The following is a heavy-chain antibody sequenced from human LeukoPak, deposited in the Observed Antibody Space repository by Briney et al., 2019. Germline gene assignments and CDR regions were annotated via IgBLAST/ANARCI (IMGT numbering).Heavy chain of an antibody. CDR1: GYSISSDYYY. Sequence: SETLSLTCAVSGYSISSDYYYWGWIRQPPGKGLEWIGSIYHSGSTYYNPSLKSRVTMSVDTSKNQISLKVTSVTAADTAVHYCASTYSSSWYLDYWGQGTLVTVSS. V-gene: IGHV4-38-2*01. CDR3: ASTYSSSWYLDY. J-gene: IGHJ4*02. D-gene: IGHD6-13*01. CDR2: IYHSGST.